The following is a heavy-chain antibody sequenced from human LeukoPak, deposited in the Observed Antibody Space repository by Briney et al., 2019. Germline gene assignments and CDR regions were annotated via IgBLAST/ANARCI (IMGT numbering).Heavy chain of an antibody. V-gene: IGHV3-53*01. Sequence: PGGSLRLSCAASGFTVSSKYMSWVRQAPGKGLEWVSVIYSGGSTYYADSVKCRFTISRDNSKNTLYLQMNSLRAEDTAVYYCARGCSSTSCYGFDYWGQGTLVTVSS. J-gene: IGHJ4*02. CDR1: GFTVSSKY. CDR3: ARGCSSTSCYGFDY. D-gene: IGHD2-2*01. CDR2: IYSGGST.